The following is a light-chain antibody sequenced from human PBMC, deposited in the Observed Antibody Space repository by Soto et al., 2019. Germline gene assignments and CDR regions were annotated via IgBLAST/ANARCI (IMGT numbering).Light chain of an antibody. CDR2: KAS. V-gene: IGKV1-5*03. Sequence: DIQMTQSPSTLSASVGDRVTITCRASQSISSWLAWYQQKPGKAPKSLIYKASSLESGVPSWFSGGGSGTEFSLTISSLQPDDFATYYCQQYSIYPITFGQGTRLEIK. J-gene: IGKJ5*01. CDR3: QQYSIYPIT. CDR1: QSISSW.